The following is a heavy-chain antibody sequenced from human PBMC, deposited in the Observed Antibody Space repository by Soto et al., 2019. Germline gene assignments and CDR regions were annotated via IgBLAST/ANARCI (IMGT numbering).Heavy chain of an antibody. D-gene: IGHD6-13*01. Sequence: QVQLQESGPGLVKPSQTLSLTCPVSGGSISSGGYYWSWIRQHPGKGLEWIGYIYYSGSTYYNPSLNSRVTISVDTAKNQFSLKLSSVTAADTAVSYCAREREPRMLYSSSWQWFDPWGQGTLVTVSS. CDR3: AREREPRMLYSSSWQWFDP. CDR2: IYYSGST. J-gene: IGHJ5*02. V-gene: IGHV4-31*03. CDR1: GGSISSGGYY.